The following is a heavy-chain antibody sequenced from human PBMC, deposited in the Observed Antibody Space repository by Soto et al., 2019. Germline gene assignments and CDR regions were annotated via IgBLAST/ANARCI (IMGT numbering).Heavy chain of an antibody. CDR2: FCWNDDK. Sequence: SGPTLVNPTQTLTLTCTFSGLSLSRNEVGVGVGWIRQPPGKALEWLALFCWNDDKFYKSSRKNRLSITKDTSKNQVVLTMANMEPVDTATYYCAHGIDFWRGSFMGWFDLWGQ. CDR3: AHGIDFWRGSFMGWFDL. J-gene: IGHJ5*02. D-gene: IGHD3-3*01. V-gene: IGHV2-5*01. CDR1: GLSLSRNEVG.